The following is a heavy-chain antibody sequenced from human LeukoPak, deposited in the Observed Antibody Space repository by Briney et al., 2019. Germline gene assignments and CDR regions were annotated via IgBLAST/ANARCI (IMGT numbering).Heavy chain of an antibody. CDR1: GFTFSSYE. V-gene: IGHV3-48*03. D-gene: IGHD4-17*01. CDR2: ISSSGSTI. CDR3: VSDDYGDLA. J-gene: IGHJ5*02. Sequence: PGGSLRLSCAASGFTFSSYEMNWVRQAPGKGLEWVSYISSSGSTIYYADSVKGRFTISRDNAKNSLYLQMNSLRAEDTAVYYCVSDDYGDLAWGQGTLVTVSS.